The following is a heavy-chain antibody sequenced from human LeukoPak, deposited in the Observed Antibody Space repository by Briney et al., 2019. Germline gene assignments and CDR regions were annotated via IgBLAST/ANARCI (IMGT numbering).Heavy chain of an antibody. J-gene: IGHJ4*02. CDR1: GYTFTGQD. CDR3: ASYPRYSSSPPFDY. CDR2: INPNTGVT. D-gene: IGHD6-6*01. Sequence: ASAKVSCKASGYTFTGQDMHWVRQAPGQGLEWVGWINPNTGVTNYAQRLQGRVTMTRDTTISTAYMELSRLTSDDTAVYYCASYPRYSSSPPFDYWGQGTLVTVSS. V-gene: IGHV1-2*02.